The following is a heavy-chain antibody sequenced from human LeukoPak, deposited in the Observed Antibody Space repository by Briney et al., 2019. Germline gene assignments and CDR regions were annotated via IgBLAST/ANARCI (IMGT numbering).Heavy chain of an antibody. CDR1: GFTFSSYA. V-gene: IGHV3-23*01. D-gene: IGHD3-16*01. Sequence: PGRSLRLSCAASGFTFSSYAMSWVRQAPGKGLEWVSAISGSGGSTYYADSVKGRFTISRDNSKNTLYLQMNSLRAEDTAVYYCAKGGREFEEFDPWGQGTLVTVSS. CDR3: AKGGREFEEFDP. J-gene: IGHJ5*02. CDR2: ISGSGGST.